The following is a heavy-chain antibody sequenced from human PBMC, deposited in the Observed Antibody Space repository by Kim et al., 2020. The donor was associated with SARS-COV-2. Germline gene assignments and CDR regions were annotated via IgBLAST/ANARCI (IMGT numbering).Heavy chain of an antibody. CDR3: ARVGYDYVWGSYRDYYYYDGMGV. CDR2: ISSSSSYT. D-gene: IGHD3-16*02. Sequence: GGSLRLSCAASGFTFSDYYMSWIRQAPGKGLEWVSYISSSSSYTNYADSVKGRFTISRDNAKNSLYLQMNSLRAEDTAVYYCARVGYDYVWGSYRDYYYYDGMGVWGQGTTVNVS. CDR1: GFTFSDYY. V-gene: IGHV3-11*05. J-gene: IGHJ6*02.